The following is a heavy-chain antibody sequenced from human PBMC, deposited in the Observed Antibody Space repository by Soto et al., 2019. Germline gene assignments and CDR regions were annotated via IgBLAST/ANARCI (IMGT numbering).Heavy chain of an antibody. Sequence: QVQLVQSGAEVKKPGSSVKVSCKASAGNFSSYGISWVRQAPGQGLEWMGGIMPIFGTPNYAQKFQGRVTITAYESTSTGYMELSSMTSEYTDMYYCARDRSGKYYYYDSSVPYFYGMDVWGQGTTVTVSS. CDR2: IMPIFGTP. J-gene: IGHJ6*02. V-gene: IGHV1-69*01. CDR3: ARDRSGKYYYYDSSVPYFYGMDV. D-gene: IGHD3-22*01. CDR1: AGNFSSYG.